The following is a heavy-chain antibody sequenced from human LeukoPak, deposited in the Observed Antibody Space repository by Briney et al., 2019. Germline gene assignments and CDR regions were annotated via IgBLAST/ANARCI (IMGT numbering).Heavy chain of an antibody. CDR2: IIPMIATA. V-gene: IGHV1-69*06. Sequence: ASVKVSCKTTEDTLRNVAFSWVRQAPGQGLEWLGGIIPMIATASYSQKFQGRGSINADKSTNTVYMELSSLKLEDTAVYYCARGAGWLCDWGQGTLVIVSS. J-gene: IGHJ4*02. CDR1: EDTLRNVA. D-gene: IGHD3-22*01. CDR3: ARGAGWLCD.